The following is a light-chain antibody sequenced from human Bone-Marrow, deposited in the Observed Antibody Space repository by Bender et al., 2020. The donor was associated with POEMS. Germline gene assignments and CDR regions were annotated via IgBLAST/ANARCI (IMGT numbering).Light chain of an antibody. Sequence: SYEVTQPPSVSVSPGQTASITCSGDDLGDKYVAWYQQKPGQSPVLVIYQGTKRPSGIPERFFGSNSGNTATLTISGTQAMEEADYYCQAWDTYSVRFGGGTKLTVL. CDR1: DLGDKY. CDR2: QGT. CDR3: QAWDTYSVR. J-gene: IGLJ2*01. V-gene: IGLV3-1*01.